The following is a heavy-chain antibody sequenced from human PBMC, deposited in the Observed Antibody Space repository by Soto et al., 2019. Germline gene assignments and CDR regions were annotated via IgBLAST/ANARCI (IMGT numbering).Heavy chain of an antibody. V-gene: IGHV4-39*01. CDR2: IYYSGGP. D-gene: IGHD3-22*01. CDR1: GGSISSSSYY. J-gene: IGHJ4*02. CDR3: AKGEGYYRSTLGY. Sequence: QLQLQESGPGLVKPSETLSLTCTVSGGSISSSSYYLGWIRQPPGKGLEWIGSIYYSGGPYYNPSLTSRVTISVDTSKNQFSLKLSSVTAADTAVYYCAKGEGYYRSTLGYWGQGTLVTVSS.